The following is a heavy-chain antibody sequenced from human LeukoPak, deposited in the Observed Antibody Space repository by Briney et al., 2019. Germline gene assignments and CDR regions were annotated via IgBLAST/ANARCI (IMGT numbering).Heavy chain of an antibody. Sequence: GGSLRLSCAASGFTVSSNYMSWVRQAPGKGLEWVSVIYSGGSTYYADSVKGRFTISRDNSKNTLYLQMNSLRAEDTAVYYYARPYYYDSSGLTDTFDYWGQGTLVTVSS. CDR2: IYSGGST. J-gene: IGHJ4*02. D-gene: IGHD3-22*01. CDR3: ARPYYYDSSGLTDTFDY. V-gene: IGHV3-66*04. CDR1: GFTVSSNY.